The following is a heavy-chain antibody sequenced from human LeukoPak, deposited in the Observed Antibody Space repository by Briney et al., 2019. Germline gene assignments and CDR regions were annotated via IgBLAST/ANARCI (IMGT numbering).Heavy chain of an antibody. CDR3: ARHVIDDHFDY. Sequence: PSETLSLTCTVSGGSISSYYWSWIRQPPGKGLEWIGYIYYSGSTNYNPSLKSRVTISVDTSKNQFSLKLSSVTAADTAVYYCARHVIDDHFDYWGKGTLVTVSS. CDR1: GGSISSYY. J-gene: IGHJ4*02. D-gene: IGHD2/OR15-2a*01. V-gene: IGHV4-59*08. CDR2: IYYSGST.